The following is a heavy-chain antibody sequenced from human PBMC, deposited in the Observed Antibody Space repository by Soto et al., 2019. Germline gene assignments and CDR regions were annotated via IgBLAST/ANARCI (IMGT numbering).Heavy chain of an antibody. CDR2: VSYDGSNK. D-gene: IGHD6-19*01. Sequence: PGGSLRLSCAASGFMFSVYGMHWVRQAPGKGLEWVAVVSYDGSNKHYADSVKGRFTISRDNSRNTLYLEMNSLRVEDTAIYYCARVSASDWTKAPVDYWGQGTLVTVS. J-gene: IGHJ4*02. V-gene: IGHV3-30*03. CDR1: GFMFSVYG. CDR3: ARVSASDWTKAPVDY.